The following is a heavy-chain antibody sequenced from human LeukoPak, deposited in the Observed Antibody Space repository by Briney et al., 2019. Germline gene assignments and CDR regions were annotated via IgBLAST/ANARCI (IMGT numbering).Heavy chain of an antibody. CDR3: ARAPRGNSGYCSSTSCTDHRYNWFDP. CDR2: INAGNGNT. J-gene: IGHJ5*02. V-gene: IGHV1-3*01. CDR1: GYTFTNYA. Sequence: ASVKVSCKASGYTFTNYAMHWVRQAPGQRLEWMGWINAGNGNTKYSQKFQGRVTFTRDTSASTAYMEVSSLRSEDTAVYYCARAPRGNSGYCSSTSCTDHRYNWFDPWGQGTLVTVSS. D-gene: IGHD2-2*01.